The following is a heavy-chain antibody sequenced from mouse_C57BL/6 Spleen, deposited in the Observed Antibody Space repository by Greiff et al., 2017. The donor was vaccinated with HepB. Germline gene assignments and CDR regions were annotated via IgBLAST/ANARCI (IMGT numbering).Heavy chain of an antibody. V-gene: IGHV1-64*01. D-gene: IGHD3-2*02. J-gene: IGHJ4*01. CDR1: GYTFTSYW. CDR2: IHPNSGST. Sequence: QVQLQQPGAELVKPGASVKLSCKASGYTFTSYWMHWVKQRPGQGLEWIGMIHPNSGSTNYNEKFKSKATLTVDKSSSTAYMQLSSLTSEDSAVYYCARETTAQARAMDYWGQGTSLTVSS. CDR3: ARETTAQARAMDY.